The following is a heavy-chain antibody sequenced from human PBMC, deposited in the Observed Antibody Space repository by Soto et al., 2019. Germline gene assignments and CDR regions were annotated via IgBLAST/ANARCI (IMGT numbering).Heavy chain of an antibody. D-gene: IGHD5-18*01. V-gene: IGHV1-69*01. J-gene: IGHJ5*02. CDR3: ARGYSPPIPFDP. CDR2: IIPIFGTA. CDR1: GGTFSSYA. Sequence: SVEVSRKASGGTFSSYAISWGRHAPGQGLEWMGGIIPIFGTANYAQKFQGRVTITADESTSTAYMELSSLRSEDTAVYYCARGYSPPIPFDPWGQGTLVTVSS.